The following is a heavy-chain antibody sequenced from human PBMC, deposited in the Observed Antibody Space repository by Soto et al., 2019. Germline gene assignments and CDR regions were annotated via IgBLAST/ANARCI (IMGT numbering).Heavy chain of an antibody. CDR2: IYYLGRT. V-gene: IGHV4-59*01. Sequence: SETLSLTCTVDSISIYYWNWIRQPPGKGLEWIGYIYYLGRTNYNSSLKSRITMSIDTSKNQFSLKLSSVTAADTAIYYCARDPVGVTHFDYWGQGAPVTVSS. CDR3: ARDPVGVTHFDY. CDR1: DSISIYY. D-gene: IGHD1-26*01. J-gene: IGHJ4*02.